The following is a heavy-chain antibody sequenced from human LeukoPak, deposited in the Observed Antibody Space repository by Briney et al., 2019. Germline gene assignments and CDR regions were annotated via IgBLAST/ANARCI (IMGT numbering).Heavy chain of an antibody. CDR3: SSNNYGGNPPFDY. V-gene: IGHV3-15*01. CDR1: GFTFSNAW. Sequence: GGSLRLSCAASGFTFSNAWMSWVRQAPGKGLEWVGRIKSKTDGGTTDYAAPVKGRFTISRDDSKNTLYLQMNSLKTEDTAVYYCSSNNYGGNPPFDYWGQGTLVTVSS. D-gene: IGHD4-23*01. J-gene: IGHJ4*02. CDR2: IKSKTDGGTT.